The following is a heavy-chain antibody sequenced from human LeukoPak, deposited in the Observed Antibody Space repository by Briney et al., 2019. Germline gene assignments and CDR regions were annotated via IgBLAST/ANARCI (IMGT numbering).Heavy chain of an antibody. CDR1: GYTFTSYD. V-gene: IGHV1-8*01. Sequence: ASVKVSCKSSGYTFTSYDINWVRQATGQGLEWMGWMNPNSGNTGYAQKVQGRVTMTKNTSISTAYMELSSLRSEDTAAYYSARDLPYYCSSTSCQTYYYGTDVWGQGTTVTVSS. J-gene: IGHJ6*02. D-gene: IGHD2-2*01. CDR3: ARDLPYYCSSTSCQTYYYGTDV. CDR2: MNPNSGNT.